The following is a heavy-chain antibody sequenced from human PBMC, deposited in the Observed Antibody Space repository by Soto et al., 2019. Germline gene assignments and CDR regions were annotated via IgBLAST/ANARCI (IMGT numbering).Heavy chain of an antibody. CDR2: IIPIFGTA. CDR1: GVTFSSYA. CDR3: ARPGGGDWYDHPPASCWFDP. Sequence: QVQLVQSGAEVKQPGTSVKVSCKASGVTFSSYAISWVRQAPGQGLEWVGGIIPIFGTANYAQKFQGRVTITADESTSTAYMELSGLRSEDTAVYYCARPGGGDWYDHPPASCWFDPWGQGSLVTVCS. D-gene: IGHD2-21*02. J-gene: IGHJ5*02. V-gene: IGHV1-69*01.